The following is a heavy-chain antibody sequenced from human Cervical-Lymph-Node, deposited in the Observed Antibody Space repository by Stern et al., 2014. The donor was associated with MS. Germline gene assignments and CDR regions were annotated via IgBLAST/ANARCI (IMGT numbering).Heavy chain of an antibody. V-gene: IGHV5-51*01. CDR3: ARQTTAWASDV. Sequence: EDQLVQSGAELLRPGESLKISCKGSGFKFSIYWIAWVRQMPGKVLEWMGIIYPGDSENRYSPSFHSQVTMSADKSTSTAYLQWSSLNASDTAMYFCARQTTAWASDVWGQGTLVTVSS. J-gene: IGHJ4*02. D-gene: IGHD1-14*01. CDR2: IYPGDSEN. CDR1: GFKFSIYW.